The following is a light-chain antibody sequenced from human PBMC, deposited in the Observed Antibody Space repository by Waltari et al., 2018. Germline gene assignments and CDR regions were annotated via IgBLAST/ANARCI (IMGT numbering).Light chain of an antibody. CDR2: GAS. J-gene: IGKJ1*01. CDR1: QSVSSN. Sequence: EIVMTQSPATLSVSPGERATISCRASQSVSSNLAWYQQKPGQAPRLLIYGASTRAPGIPARFSGSGSGTEFTLTISSLQSEDFAVYYCQQYNNWPRTFGQGTKVEI. CDR3: QQYNNWPRT. V-gene: IGKV3-15*01.